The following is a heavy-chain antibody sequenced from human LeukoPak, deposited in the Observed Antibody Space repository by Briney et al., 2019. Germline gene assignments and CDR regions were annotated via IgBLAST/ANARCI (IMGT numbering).Heavy chain of an antibody. V-gene: IGHV3-66*01. Sequence: PGGSLRLFCAASGFTISNNYMNWVRQTPGKGLEWVSIIYSGGSTYYAESVKGRFTISRDNSKNTLYLQMNSLRAEDTAVYYCARRPYTNNHYYYAMDAWGQGTTVTVSS. CDR1: GFTISNNY. CDR3: ARRPYTNNHYYYAMDA. CDR2: IYSGGST. D-gene: IGHD4-11*01. J-gene: IGHJ6*02.